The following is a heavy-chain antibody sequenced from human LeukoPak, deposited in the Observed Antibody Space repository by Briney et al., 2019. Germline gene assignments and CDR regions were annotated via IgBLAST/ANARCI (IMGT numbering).Heavy chain of an antibody. CDR2: INSKSGGT. D-gene: IGHD2-15*01. J-gene: IGHJ3*02. CDR3: ANSGGEEDDAFDI. Sequence: GASVKVSCKASGYTFTGYYMHWVRQAPGQGLEWMGWINSKSGGTSYAQKFQGRVTMTRDTSITTAYMELSRLRSDDTAVYYCANSGGEEDDAFDIWGQGTMVTVSS. CDR1: GYTFTGYY. V-gene: IGHV1-2*02.